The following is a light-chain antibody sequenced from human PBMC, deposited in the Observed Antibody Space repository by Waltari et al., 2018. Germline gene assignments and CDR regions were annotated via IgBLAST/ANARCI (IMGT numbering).Light chain of an antibody. CDR1: QTLSGN. Sequence: DIQLTQSPSSLSASVGDRVTMTCRASQTLSGNLNWYQHTPGKAPKLLIFGASRLHSGVPSRFSGSGSGTDFTLTISSLQPEDSATYYCQQTFSTLWTFGQGTKVEIK. V-gene: IGKV1-39*01. CDR2: GAS. CDR3: QQTFSTLWT. J-gene: IGKJ1*01.